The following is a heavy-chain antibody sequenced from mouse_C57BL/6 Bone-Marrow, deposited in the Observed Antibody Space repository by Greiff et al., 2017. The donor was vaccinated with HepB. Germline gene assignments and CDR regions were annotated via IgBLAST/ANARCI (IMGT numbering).Heavy chain of an antibody. V-gene: IGHV1-74*01. CDR2: IHPSDSYT. CDR1: GYTFTSYW. D-gene: IGHD1-1*01. CDR3: ARYITTVVAPHFDY. J-gene: IGHJ2*01. Sequence: QVQLQQPGAELVKPGASVKVSCKASGYTFTSYWMHWVKQRPGQGLEWIGRIHPSDSYTNYNQKFKGKSTLTVDKSSSTAYMQLSSLTSEDSAVYYCARYITTVVAPHFDYWGQGTTLTVSS.